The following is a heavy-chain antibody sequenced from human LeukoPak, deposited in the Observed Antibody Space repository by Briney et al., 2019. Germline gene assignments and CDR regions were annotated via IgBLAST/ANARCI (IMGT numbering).Heavy chain of an antibody. J-gene: IGHJ4*02. D-gene: IGHD2-8*02. Sequence: PGGSLRLSCAASGFRFSNYWIHWVRQAPAKGLVWVSRIRTDGGSTACADFVKGRFTISRDNAKNTVYLQMNSLRADDTAVYYCARDMETGGRAFDSWGQGTLVTVSS. CDR3: ARDMETGGRAFDS. CDR1: GFRFSNYW. V-gene: IGHV3-74*01. CDR2: IRTDGGST.